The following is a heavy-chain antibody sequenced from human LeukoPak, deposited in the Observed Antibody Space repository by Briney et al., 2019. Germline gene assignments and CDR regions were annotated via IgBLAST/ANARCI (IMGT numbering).Heavy chain of an antibody. J-gene: IGHJ4*02. CDR1: GGSISSSSYY. CDR2: MYNTGIT. CDR3: ARLSTVTTSFDY. V-gene: IGHV4-39*07. Sequence: SETLSLTCTVSGGSISSSSYYWGWIRQSPGKGLEWLGSMYNTGITYYNPSLKSRVTISVDTSKNQFSLKLSSVTAADTAVYYCARLSTVTTSFDYWGQGTLVTVSS. D-gene: IGHD4-11*01.